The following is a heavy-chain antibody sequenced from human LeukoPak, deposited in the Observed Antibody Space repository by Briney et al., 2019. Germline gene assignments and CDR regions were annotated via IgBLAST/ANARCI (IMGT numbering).Heavy chain of an antibody. D-gene: IGHD6-19*01. Sequence: GGSLRLSCAASGFTFSSYWMHWVRQAPGKGLVWVSRINSDASSTSYADSVKGWFTISRDNAKNTLYLQMNSLRAEDTAVYYCARVAAVAGADFDYWGQGTLVTVSS. V-gene: IGHV3-74*01. CDR2: INSDASST. J-gene: IGHJ4*02. CDR3: ARVAAVAGADFDY. CDR1: GFTFSSYW.